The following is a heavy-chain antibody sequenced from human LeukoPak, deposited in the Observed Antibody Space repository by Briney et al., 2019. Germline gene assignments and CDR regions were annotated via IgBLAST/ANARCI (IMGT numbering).Heavy chain of an antibody. D-gene: IGHD3-10*01. Sequence: PSETLSLTCAVYRESFSGYYWSWIRQPPGKGLEWIGQINHSGSTKYNPSLKSRVTISVDTSKNQFSLKLSSVTAADTAVYYCARKSAVWFGELLYVNSVYYFDYWGQGTLVTVSS. CDR2: INHSGST. CDR3: ARKSAVWFGELLYVNSVYYFDY. CDR1: RESFSGYY. J-gene: IGHJ4*02. V-gene: IGHV4-34*01.